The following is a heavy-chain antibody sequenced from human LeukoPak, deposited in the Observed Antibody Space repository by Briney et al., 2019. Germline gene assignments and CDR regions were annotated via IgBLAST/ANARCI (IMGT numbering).Heavy chain of an antibody. Sequence: GGSLRLSCAASGFTFSSYGMHWVRQAPGKGLEWVAVIWYDGSNKYYADSVKGRFTISRDNSKNTLYLQMSSLRAEDTAVYYCARDIDYYDSSGYYWGQGTLVTVSS. CDR2: IWYDGSNK. CDR3: ARDIDYYDSSGYY. J-gene: IGHJ4*02. V-gene: IGHV3-33*01. D-gene: IGHD3-22*01. CDR1: GFTFSSYG.